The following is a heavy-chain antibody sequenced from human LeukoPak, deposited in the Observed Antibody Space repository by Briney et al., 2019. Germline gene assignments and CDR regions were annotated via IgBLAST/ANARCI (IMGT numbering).Heavy chain of an antibody. Sequence: PGGSLRLSCAASGFTFSDYYMNWVRQAPGKGLEWISFINGDSNMIYYADSVKGRFTISRDNAKKSLHLQMNSLRAEDTAVYYCAKPAAGVPAAIRSYYYYYYMDVWGKGTTVTVSS. CDR3: AKPAAGVPAAIRSYYYYYYMDV. V-gene: IGHV3-48*04. CDR2: INGDSNMI. D-gene: IGHD2-2*01. CDR1: GFTFSDYY. J-gene: IGHJ6*03.